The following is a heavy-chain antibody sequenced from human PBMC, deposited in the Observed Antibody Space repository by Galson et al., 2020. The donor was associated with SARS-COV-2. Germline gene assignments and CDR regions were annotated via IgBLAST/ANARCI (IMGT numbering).Heavy chain of an antibody. CDR2: IWYNGSNK. J-gene: IGHJ5*02. Sequence: SPKIYCAAPGFTFSSYGMHWVRQAPGKGLEWVAVIWYNGSNKYYADSVKGRFTISRDNSKNTLYLQMNSLRAEDTAVYYCAGAVAGIRSWFDPWGQGTLVTVSS. CDR3: AGAVAGIRSWFDP. CDR1: GFTFSSYG. D-gene: IGHD6-19*01. V-gene: IGHV3-33*01.